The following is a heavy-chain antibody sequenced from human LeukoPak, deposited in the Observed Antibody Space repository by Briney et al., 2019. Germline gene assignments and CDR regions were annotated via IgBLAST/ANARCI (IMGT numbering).Heavy chain of an antibody. Sequence: KASETLSLTCTVSGGSISGYYWSWIRQPPGKGLEYIGYIHYSGSTNYNPSLKSRVTISVDTSKNQFSLKLSSVTAADTAVYYCARAVAAYNWFDPWGQGTLVTVSS. J-gene: IGHJ5*02. V-gene: IGHV4-59*01. CDR3: ARAVAAYNWFDP. CDR2: IHYSGST. CDR1: GGSISGYY. D-gene: IGHD2-15*01.